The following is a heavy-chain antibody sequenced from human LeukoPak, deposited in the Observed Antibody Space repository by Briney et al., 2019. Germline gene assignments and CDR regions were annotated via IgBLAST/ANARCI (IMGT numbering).Heavy chain of an antibody. CDR1: GFTFSSNW. Sequence: LRLSCAASGFTFSSNWLSWIRQSPGKGPEWIGYIHYSGSTNYNPSLKSRVTISVDTSKNQFSLKLSSVTAADTAVYYCATHPPRFCSGGTCSDYWGQGTLVTVSS. V-gene: IGHV4-59*01. J-gene: IGHJ4*02. D-gene: IGHD2-15*01. CDR3: ATHPPRFCSGGTCSDY. CDR2: IHYSGST.